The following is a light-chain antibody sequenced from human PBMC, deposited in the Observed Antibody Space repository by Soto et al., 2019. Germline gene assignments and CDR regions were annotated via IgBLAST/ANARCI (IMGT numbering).Light chain of an antibody. J-gene: IGKJ3*01. CDR1: QSIGSA. V-gene: IGKV3-11*01. Sequence: EIVLTQSPATLSLFPGERASLSCRASQSIGSALAWYQQKPGQAPRLLIYDASNRATGIPARFSGSGSGTDFTLTISSREPEDFAVYYGQQRSNWPPPFTVGPGTKVDIK. CDR3: QQRSNWPPPFT. CDR2: DAS.